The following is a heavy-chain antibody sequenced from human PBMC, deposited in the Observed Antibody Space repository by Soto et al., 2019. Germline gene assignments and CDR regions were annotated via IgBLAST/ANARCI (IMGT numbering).Heavy chain of an antibody. CDR1: GYTFTGYY. Sequence: VASVKVSCKASGYTFTGYYMHWVRQAPGQGLEWMGWINPNSGGTNYAQKFQGWVTMTRDTSISTAYMELSRLRSDDTAVYYCARGEQLALYGMDVWGQGTTVTVSS. J-gene: IGHJ6*02. CDR3: ARGEQLALYGMDV. D-gene: IGHD6-6*01. CDR2: INPNSGGT. V-gene: IGHV1-2*04.